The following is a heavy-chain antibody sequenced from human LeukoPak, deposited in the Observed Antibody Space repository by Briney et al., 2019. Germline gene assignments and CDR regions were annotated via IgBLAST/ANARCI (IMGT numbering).Heavy chain of an antibody. V-gene: IGHV4-39*01. Sequence: PSETLSLTCTVSGGSISSSSYYWGWIRQPPGKGLEWIGSIYYSGSTYYNPSLKSRVTISVDTSKNQFSLKLSSVTAADTAVYYCARIYDYVWGSYSTRPEREYYFDYWGQGTLVTVSS. D-gene: IGHD3-16*01. CDR1: GGSISSSSYY. CDR3: ARIYDYVWGSYSTRPEREYYFDY. CDR2: IYYSGST. J-gene: IGHJ4*02.